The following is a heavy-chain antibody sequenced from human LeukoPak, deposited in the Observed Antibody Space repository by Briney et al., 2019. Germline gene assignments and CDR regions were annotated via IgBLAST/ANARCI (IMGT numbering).Heavy chain of an antibody. CDR2: IGDSGSAG. J-gene: IGHJ4*02. CDR3: SRIKYGGNSGYHFDY. D-gene: IGHD4-23*01. Sequence: GGSLRLSCFASGSNFNYFAMSWVRQAPGKRLEWVSTIGDSGSAGSYADSVRGRFTISRDNSKNMVYLQMSSLRADDSAVYYCSRIKYGGNSGYHFDYWGQGTLVTVSS. V-gene: IGHV3-23*01. CDR1: GSNFNYFA.